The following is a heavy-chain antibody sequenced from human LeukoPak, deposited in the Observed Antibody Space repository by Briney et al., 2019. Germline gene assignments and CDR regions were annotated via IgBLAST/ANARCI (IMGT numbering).Heavy chain of an antibody. CDR1: GFTFSSFA. J-gene: IGHJ4*02. V-gene: IGHV3-64*04. CDR2: ISSNGGST. D-gene: IGHD6-19*01. CDR3: ARDSSGPFDY. Sequence: GGSLRLSCSASGFTFSSFAIHWVRQAPGKGLEYVSAISSNGGSTYYADPVKGRFTISRDNAKNTLYLQMNSLRAEDTAVYYCARDSSGPFDYWGQGTLVTVSS.